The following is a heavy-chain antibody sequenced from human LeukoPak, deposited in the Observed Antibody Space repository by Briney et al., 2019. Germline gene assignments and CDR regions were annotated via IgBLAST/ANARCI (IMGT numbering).Heavy chain of an antibody. D-gene: IGHD3-10*01. Sequence: ASVKVSCKASGYTFTGYYMHWVRQAPGQGLEWMGRINPNSGGTNYAQKFQDRVTMTRDTSISTAYMELSRLRSDDTAVYYCARDDPLIWFGESLTLYWGQGTLVTVSS. V-gene: IGHV1-2*06. CDR1: GYTFTGYY. CDR2: INPNSGGT. J-gene: IGHJ4*02. CDR3: ARDDPLIWFGESLTLY.